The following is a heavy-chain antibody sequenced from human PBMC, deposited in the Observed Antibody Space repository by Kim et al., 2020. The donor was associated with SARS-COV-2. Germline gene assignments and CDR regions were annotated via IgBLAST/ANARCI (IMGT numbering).Heavy chain of an antibody. J-gene: IGHJ4*02. CDR3: ASRSGDY. D-gene: IGHD6-19*01. CDR2: DGSST. Sequence: DGSSTSYADSVKGRFTSSRDNAKNTLYLQMNSLRAEDTAVYYCASRSGDYWGQGTLVTVSS. V-gene: IGHV3-74*01.